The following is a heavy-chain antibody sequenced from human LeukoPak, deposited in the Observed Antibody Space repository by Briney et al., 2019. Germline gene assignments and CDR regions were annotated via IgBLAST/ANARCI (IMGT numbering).Heavy chain of an antibody. CDR1: GYTFTGYY. CDR3: ARELRYYYDSSGYYDY. D-gene: IGHD3-22*01. V-gene: IGHV1-2*02. CDR2: INPNSGGT. J-gene: IGHJ4*02. Sequence: AASVKVSCKASGYTFTGYYMHWVRQAPGQGLEWMGWINPNSGGTNYAQKFQGRVTMTRDTSISTAYMELSRLRSDDTAVYYCARELRYYYDSSGYYDYWGQGTLVTVSS.